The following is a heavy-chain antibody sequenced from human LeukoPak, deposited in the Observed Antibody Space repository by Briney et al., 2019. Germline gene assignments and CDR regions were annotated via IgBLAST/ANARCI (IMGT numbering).Heavy chain of an antibody. CDR1: GLTVSSSY. CDR3: ARNILFAFDI. CDR2: IYNDGST. J-gene: IGHJ3*02. V-gene: IGHV3-53*01. Sequence: GGSLILSCAASGLTVSSSYMSWVRQAPGKGLEWVSIIYNDGSTYYADSMKGRFTISRDNSKNTLYLQVNSLRAEDTAMYYCARNILFAFDIWGQGTMVTVSS.